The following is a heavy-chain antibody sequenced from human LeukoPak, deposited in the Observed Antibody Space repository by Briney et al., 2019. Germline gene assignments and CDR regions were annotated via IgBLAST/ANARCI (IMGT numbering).Heavy chain of an antibody. CDR2: IKQDGSEK. V-gene: IGHV3-7*01. Sequence: PGGSLRLSCAASGFTLSNYVMHWVRQAPGKGLEWVANIKQDGSEKYYVDSVKGRFTISRDNAKNSLYLQMNSLRAEDTAVYYCARDRNTVTPYYFDYWGQGTLVTVSS. D-gene: IGHD4-17*01. CDR1: GFTLSNYV. J-gene: IGHJ4*02. CDR3: ARDRNTVTPYYFDY.